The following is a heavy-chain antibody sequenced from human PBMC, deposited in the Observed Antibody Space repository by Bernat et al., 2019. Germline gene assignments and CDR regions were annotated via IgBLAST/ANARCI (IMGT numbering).Heavy chain of an antibody. V-gene: IGHV3-30*01. CDR2: ISYDGSNK. Sequence: QVQLVESGGGVVQPGRSLRLSCAAYGLTFSSYAMHWVRQAPGKGLEWVAVISYDGSNKYYADSVKGRFTISRDNSKNTLYLQMNSLRAEDTAVYYCARGVLRYFDWLLSPDAFDIWGQGTMVTVSS. J-gene: IGHJ3*02. CDR1: GLTFSSYA. CDR3: ARGVLRYFDWLLSPDAFDI. D-gene: IGHD3-9*01.